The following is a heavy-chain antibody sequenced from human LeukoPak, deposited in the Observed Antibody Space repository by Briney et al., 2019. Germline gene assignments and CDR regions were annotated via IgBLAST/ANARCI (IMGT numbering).Heavy chain of an antibody. V-gene: IGHV3-48*01. CDR1: GFTFSSYS. CDR3: ARDPLSSSSFDL. CDR2: ISSRSATI. Sequence: GGSLRLSCAASGFTFSSYSTNWVRQAPGKGLEWVSYISSRSATIYYADSVKGRFTISRDNAKNSLYLQMNSLRAEDTAVYYCARDPLSSSSFDLWGQGTLVTVSS. D-gene: IGHD6-13*01. J-gene: IGHJ4*02.